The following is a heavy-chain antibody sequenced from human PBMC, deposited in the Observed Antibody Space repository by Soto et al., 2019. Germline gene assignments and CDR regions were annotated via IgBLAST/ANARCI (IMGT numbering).Heavy chain of an antibody. D-gene: IGHD5-12*01. V-gene: IGHV3-48*03. J-gene: IGHJ4*02. CDR1: GFPFSSYE. CDR3: ARDRWLRYSGYDWHFDY. Sequence: EVQLVESGGVLVQPGESLRLSSAASGFPFSSYEMNWVRQAPGKGLEWVAYISSGGGNIYYAESVKGRFTISRDNAKNSVDLQMNSLRAEDTAVYYCARDRWLRYSGYDWHFDYWGQGTLVTVSS. CDR2: ISSGGGNI.